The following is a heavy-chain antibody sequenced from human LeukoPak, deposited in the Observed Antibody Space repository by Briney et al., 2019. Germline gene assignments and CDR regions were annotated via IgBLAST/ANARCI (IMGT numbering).Heavy chain of an antibody. Sequence: PGGSLRLSCAASGFTFSSYWMSWVRQAPGKGLEWVANIKQDGSEKYYVDSVKGRFTISRDNAKNSLYLQMNSLRAEDTAVYYCARTFCGGDCYFDYWGQGTLVTVSS. CDR3: ARTFCGGDCYFDY. V-gene: IGHV3-7*01. CDR2: IKQDGSEK. CDR1: GFTFSSYW. J-gene: IGHJ4*02. D-gene: IGHD2-21*02.